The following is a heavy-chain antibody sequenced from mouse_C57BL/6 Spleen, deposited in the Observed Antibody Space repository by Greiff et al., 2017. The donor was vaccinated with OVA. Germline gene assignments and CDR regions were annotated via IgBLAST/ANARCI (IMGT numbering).Heavy chain of an antibody. J-gene: IGHJ2*01. D-gene: IGHD1-1*01. CDR2: INPYNGDT. V-gene: IGHV1-20*01. CDR1: GYSFTGYF. CDR3: ARSGYYGSSPYFDY. Sequence: VQLQQSGPELVKPGDSVKISCKASGYSFTGYFMNWVMPSHGKSLEWIGRINPYNGDTFYNQKFKGKATLTVDKSSSTAHMELRSLTSEDSAVYYCARSGYYGSSPYFDYWGQGTTLTVSS.